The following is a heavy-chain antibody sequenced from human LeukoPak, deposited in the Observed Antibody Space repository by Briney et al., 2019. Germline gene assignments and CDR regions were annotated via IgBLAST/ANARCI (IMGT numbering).Heavy chain of an antibody. CDR2: IYYSGTT. Sequence: SETLSLTCSVSGGSISSPNHDWAWIRQPPGQGLEWIVSIYYSGTTYNNLYLKSRVTLSVDTSPNQFSLKLSSVTAADTAIYFCARSLGANTWVGNWFDTWGQGKLVTVSP. D-gene: IGHD3-10*01. CDR1: GGSISSPNHD. V-gene: IGHV4-39*01. J-gene: IGHJ5*02. CDR3: ARSLGANTWVGNWFDT.